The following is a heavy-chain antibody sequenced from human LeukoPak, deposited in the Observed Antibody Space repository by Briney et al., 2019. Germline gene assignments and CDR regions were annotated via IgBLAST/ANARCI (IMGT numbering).Heavy chain of an antibody. V-gene: IGHV5-51*01. CDR3: ARHRYGGGYDFWSGYSDYYYMDV. CDR1: GYYFPTYW. CDR2: IYPHDSDT. D-gene: IGHD3-3*01. Sequence: PGESLKISCQTSGYYFPTYWIGWVRQMPGKGLEWMGIIYPHDSDTRYSPSFQGQVTISADKSINTAYLHWSSLRSSDTAMYYCARHRYGGGYDFWSGYSDYYYMDVWGKGTTVTVSS. J-gene: IGHJ6*03.